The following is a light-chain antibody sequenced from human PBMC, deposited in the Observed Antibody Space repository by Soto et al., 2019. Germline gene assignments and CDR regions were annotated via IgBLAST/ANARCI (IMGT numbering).Light chain of an antibody. CDR2: DAS. Sequence: DIQMTQSPSTLSASVGDRVTITCRASQSISSWLAWYQQKPGKAPKVLIYDASSLESGVPSRFRGSGSGTEFTLTISSLQPDDFATYYCQQYNSLWTFGQGTKVDI. J-gene: IGKJ1*01. V-gene: IGKV1-5*01. CDR3: QQYNSLWT. CDR1: QSISSW.